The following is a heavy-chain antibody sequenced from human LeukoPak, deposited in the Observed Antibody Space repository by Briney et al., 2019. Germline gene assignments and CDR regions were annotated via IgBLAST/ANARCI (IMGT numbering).Heavy chain of an antibody. CDR1: GYTFTGYY. J-gene: IGHJ4*02. CDR3: ARANYDGSGYYYVRIDY. CDR2: INPNSGGT. D-gene: IGHD3-22*01. V-gene: IGHV1-2*02. Sequence: ASVKVSCKASGYTFTGYYMHWVRQAPGQGLEWMGWINPNSGGTNYGQKFQGRVTMTRDTSISTAYMELSRLRSDDTTVYYCARANYDGSGYYYVRIDYWGQGTLVTVSS.